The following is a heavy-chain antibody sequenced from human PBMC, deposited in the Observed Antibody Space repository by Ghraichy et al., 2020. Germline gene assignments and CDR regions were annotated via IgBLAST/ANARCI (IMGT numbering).Heavy chain of an antibody. CDR2: ISNSGNT. CDR1: GGSVSSDSYY. J-gene: IGHJ4*02. CDR3: TRGLSRCGYYF. V-gene: IGHV4-61*01. D-gene: IGHD3-22*01. Sequence: SETLSLTCTVSGGSVSSDSYYWSWIRQPPGKGLEWVGYISNSGNTNYNPSLKSRVTISLDMSKNQFSLKLSSVTAADTAVYFCTRGLSRCGYYFWGQGTLVTVSS.